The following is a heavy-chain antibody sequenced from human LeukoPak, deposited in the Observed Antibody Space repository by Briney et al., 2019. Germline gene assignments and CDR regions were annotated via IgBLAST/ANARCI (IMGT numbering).Heavy chain of an antibody. Sequence: SVKVSCKASGGTFSSYAISWVRQAPGQGLEWMGGIIPIFGTANYAQKFQGRVTITADESTSTAYMELSSLRSEDTAVYYCARDQDDSSGYYWEVAFDIWGQGTMVTVSS. CDR2: IIPIFGTA. D-gene: IGHD3-22*01. CDR3: ARDQDDSSGYYWEVAFDI. J-gene: IGHJ3*02. CDR1: GGTFSSYA. V-gene: IGHV1-69*13.